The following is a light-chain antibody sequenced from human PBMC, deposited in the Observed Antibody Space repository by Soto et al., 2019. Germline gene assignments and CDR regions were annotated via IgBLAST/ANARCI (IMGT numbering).Light chain of an antibody. CDR3: QQYGSSPLT. CDR1: KNGSSNY. V-gene: IGKV3-20*01. Sequence: EILLTQSPPTLPLSPGERATLSCKATKNGSSNYLAWYQQKPGQAPRLLIFGASSRATGIPDRFSGSGCGTDFTLSISRLEPEDFAVYYCQQYGSSPLTFGGGTKVDIK. CDR2: GAS. J-gene: IGKJ4*01.